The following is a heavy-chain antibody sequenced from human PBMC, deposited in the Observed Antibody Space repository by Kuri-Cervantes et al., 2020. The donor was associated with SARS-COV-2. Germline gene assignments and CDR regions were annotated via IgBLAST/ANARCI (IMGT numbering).Heavy chain of an antibody. Sequence: GESLKISCAASGFTFSSYSMNWVRQAPGKGLEYVSAISSNGGSTYYADSVKGRFTISRDNSKNTLYLQMSSLRAEDTAVYYCVKEGSYDFWSGYLPYYFDYWGQGTLVTVFS. CDR1: GFTFSSYS. D-gene: IGHD3-3*01. CDR3: VKEGSYDFWSGYLPYYFDY. J-gene: IGHJ4*02. CDR2: ISSNGGST. V-gene: IGHV3-64D*06.